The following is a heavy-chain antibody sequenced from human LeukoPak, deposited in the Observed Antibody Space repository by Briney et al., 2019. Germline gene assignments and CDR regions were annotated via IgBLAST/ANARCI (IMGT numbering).Heavy chain of an antibody. Sequence: RTGGSLRLSCAASGFTFSSYAMSWVRQAPGKGLEWVSAISGSGGSTYYADSVKGRFTISRDNSKNTLYLQMNSLRAEDTAVYYCAKSGLRGAGYCSGGSCGAVAFYYFDYWGQGTLVTVSS. J-gene: IGHJ4*02. D-gene: IGHD2-15*01. CDR2: ISGSGGST. CDR1: GFTFSSYA. CDR3: AKSGLRGAGYCSGGSCGAVAFYYFDY. V-gene: IGHV3-23*01.